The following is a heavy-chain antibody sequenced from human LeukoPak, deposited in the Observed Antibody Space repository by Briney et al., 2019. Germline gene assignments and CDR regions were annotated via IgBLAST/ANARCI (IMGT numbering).Heavy chain of an antibody. CDR3: ARVAAAGNYYFDY. J-gene: IGHJ4*02. CDR1: GGSISSSSYY. D-gene: IGHD6-13*01. Sequence: SETLSLTCTVSGGSISSSSYYWGWIRQPPGKGLEWIGSIYYSGSTYYNPSLKSRVTISIDTSKNQFSLKLSSVTAADTAVCFCARVAAAGNYYFDYWGQGTLVTVSS. V-gene: IGHV4-39*07. CDR2: IYYSGST.